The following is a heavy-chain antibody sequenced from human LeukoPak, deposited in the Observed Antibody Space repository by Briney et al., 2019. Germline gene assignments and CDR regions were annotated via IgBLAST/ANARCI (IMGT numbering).Heavy chain of an antibody. Sequence: GGSLRLSCAASGFTFSSYWMHWVRQAPGKGLVWVSRIKSDGSSTSYADSVRGRCTISRDNAKNTLYLQMNSLRAEDTAVYYCARGRGCDFDYWGQGTLGTLSS. CDR2: IKSDGSST. V-gene: IGHV3-74*01. CDR3: ARGRGCDFDY. CDR1: GFTFSSYW. J-gene: IGHJ4*02. D-gene: IGHD2-15*01.